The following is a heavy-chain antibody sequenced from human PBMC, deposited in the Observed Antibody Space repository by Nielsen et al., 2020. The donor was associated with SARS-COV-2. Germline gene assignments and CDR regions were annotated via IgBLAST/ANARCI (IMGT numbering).Heavy chain of an antibody. D-gene: IGHD2-2*03. CDR1: GFIVSNNY. CDR3: SRGGYCSSSSCYNAFDV. CDR2: MYSAGTT. Sequence: GEYLKIPCAASGFIVSNNYMSWVRQAPGKGLEWVSVMYSAGTTYYADSVKGRFTISRHSSENSLYLQMNSLRADDTALYYCSRGGYCSSSSCYNAFDVWGEGTMVLVSS. J-gene: IGHJ3*01. V-gene: IGHV3-53*04.